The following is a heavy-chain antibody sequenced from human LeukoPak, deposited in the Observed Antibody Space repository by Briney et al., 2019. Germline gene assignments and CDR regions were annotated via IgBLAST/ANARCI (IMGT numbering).Heavy chain of an antibody. Sequence: GGSLRLSCAASGFTFSSYGMHWVRQAPGKGLEWVAFIRYDGSNKYYADSVKGRFTISRDNSKNTLYLQMNSLRAEDTAVYYCAREGSGYCSGGSCYSPFYYYYMDVWGKGTTVTISS. CDR2: IRYDGSNK. V-gene: IGHV3-30*02. CDR1: GFTFSSYG. D-gene: IGHD2-15*01. J-gene: IGHJ6*03. CDR3: AREGSGYCSGGSCYSPFYYYYMDV.